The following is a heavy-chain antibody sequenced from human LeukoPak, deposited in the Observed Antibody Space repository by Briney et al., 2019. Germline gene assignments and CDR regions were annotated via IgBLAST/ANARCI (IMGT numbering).Heavy chain of an antibody. Sequence: GGSLRLSCAASGFTFSNYAMSWVRQAPGKGLEWVSAIGGSGGRIYTYYADSVKGRFTISRDNFKSTLYLQMNSLRAEDTAVYYCAKVPWTATADWGQGTLVTVSS. CDR2: IGGSGGRIYT. J-gene: IGHJ4*02. V-gene: IGHV3-23*01. CDR3: AKVPWTATAD. D-gene: IGHD5-12*01. CDR1: GFTFSNYA.